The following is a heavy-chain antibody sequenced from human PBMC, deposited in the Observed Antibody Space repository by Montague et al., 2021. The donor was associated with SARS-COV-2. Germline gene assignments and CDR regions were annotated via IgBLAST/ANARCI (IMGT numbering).Heavy chain of an antibody. J-gene: IGHJ2*01. D-gene: IGHD5-12*01. CDR2: IYYSGST. CDR1: GGSIRSSSYY. CDR3: ARTTWLRGYFDL. Sequence: SETLSLTCTLSGGSIRSSSYYWGWIRQPPGKGLECIGSIYYSGSTYYNPSLKSRVTISVDTSKNHFSLKLSSVTAADTAVYYCARTTWLRGYFDLWGRGTLVTVSS. V-gene: IGHV4-39*07.